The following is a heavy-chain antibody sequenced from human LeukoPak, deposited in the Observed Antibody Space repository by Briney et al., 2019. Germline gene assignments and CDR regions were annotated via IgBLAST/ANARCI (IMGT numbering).Heavy chain of an antibody. V-gene: IGHV3-7*03. CDR2: IKQDGSET. CDR3: ARDRGVDTAMVNWFDP. Sequence: GGSLRLSCAASKFTLGSYWMTWVRKAPGQSLEWVANIKQDGSETYYEDPVKGRFNISRDNANNSLYLQMNSLRAEDTALYYCARDRGVDTAMVNWFDPWGQGTLVTVSS. D-gene: IGHD5-18*01. J-gene: IGHJ5*02. CDR1: KFTLGSYW.